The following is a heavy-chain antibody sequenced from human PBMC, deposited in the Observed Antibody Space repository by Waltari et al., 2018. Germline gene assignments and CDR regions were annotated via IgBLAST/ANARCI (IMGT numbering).Heavy chain of an antibody. CDR1: GYSIRSPSH. CDR2: IYHSGTT. Sequence: QVQLQESGPGLVTPSATLSLTCTVPGYSIRSPSHWGWIRQPPGKGLEWIGSIYHSGTTYYTPSLKSRVTISIDSSMNQFSLKLNSVTAADTAVYYCARVDGVASLFHWGQGTLVTVSS. CDR3: ARVDGVASLFH. V-gene: IGHV4-38-2*02. J-gene: IGHJ4*02. D-gene: IGHD5-12*01.